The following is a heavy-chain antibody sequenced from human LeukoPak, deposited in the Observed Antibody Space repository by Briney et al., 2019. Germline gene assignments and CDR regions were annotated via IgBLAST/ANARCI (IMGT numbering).Heavy chain of an antibody. CDR3: ARGLHYYGSGSSFDY. CDR2: INHSGST. J-gene: IGHJ4*02. D-gene: IGHD3-10*01. CDR1: GGSFNGYS. Sequence: KPSETLSLTCAVSGGSFNGYSYTWIRQPPGKGLEWIGEINHSGSTNYNPSLKSRVTISVDTSKNQFSLKLSSVTAADTAVYYCARGLHYYGSGSSFDYWGQGTLVTVSS. V-gene: IGHV4-34*01.